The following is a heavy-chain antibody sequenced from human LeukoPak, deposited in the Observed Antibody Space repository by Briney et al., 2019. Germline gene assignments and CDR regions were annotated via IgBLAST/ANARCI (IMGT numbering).Heavy chain of an antibody. D-gene: IGHD5-12*01. Sequence: GGSLRLSCAASGFTFSSYGMHWVRQAPGKGLEWVAVISYDGSNKYYADSVKGRFTISRDNSKNTLYLQMNSLRAEDTAVYYCAKDFRWLHIDYWGQGTLVTVSS. CDR1: GFTFSSYG. CDR2: ISYDGSNK. V-gene: IGHV3-30*18. J-gene: IGHJ4*02. CDR3: AKDFRWLHIDY.